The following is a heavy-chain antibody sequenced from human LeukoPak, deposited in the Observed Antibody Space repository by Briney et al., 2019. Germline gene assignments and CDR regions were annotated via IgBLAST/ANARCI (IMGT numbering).Heavy chain of an antibody. CDR1: GYSFTSYW. J-gene: IGHJ4*02. D-gene: IGHD1-26*01. Sequence: GESLQISCKGSGYSFTSYWIGWVRQMPGKGLEWMGIIYPGDSDTRYSPYFQGQVTISADKSISTAYLQWSSLKASDAAMYYCARTTIVGATIGDWYYFDYWGQGTLVTVSS. CDR2: IYPGDSDT. V-gene: IGHV5-51*01. CDR3: ARTTIVGATIGDWYYFDY.